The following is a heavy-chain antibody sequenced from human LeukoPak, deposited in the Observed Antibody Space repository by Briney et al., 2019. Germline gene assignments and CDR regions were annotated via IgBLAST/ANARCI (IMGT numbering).Heavy chain of an antibody. CDR2: ISGSGGTT. J-gene: IGHJ4*01. Sequence: PGGSLRLSCAASGFTFSSYAMTWVRQAPGKGLEWVSVISGSGGTTHYADSVKGRFSISRDNSNNTLYLQMNSLRVEDTAVYYCAKGRTGYIPDYWGQGTLVTVSS. CDR3: AKGRTGYIPDY. V-gene: IGHV3-23*01. D-gene: IGHD6-13*01. CDR1: GFTFSSYA.